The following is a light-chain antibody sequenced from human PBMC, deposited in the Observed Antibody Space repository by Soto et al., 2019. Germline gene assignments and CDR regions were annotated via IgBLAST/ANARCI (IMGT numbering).Light chain of an antibody. CDR1: QSLLYSDGKTY. J-gene: IGKJ4*01. V-gene: IGKV2D-29*01. CDR2: GAS. CDR3: MQSISRLT. Sequence: VLTQTPLSLSVAPGQPASISCKSAQSLLYSDGKTYLYWYLQKPGQPPQPLIYGASNRFSGVPDRFSGSGSGTDFTLTISRVEAEDVGVYFCMQSISRLTFGGGTKVDIK.